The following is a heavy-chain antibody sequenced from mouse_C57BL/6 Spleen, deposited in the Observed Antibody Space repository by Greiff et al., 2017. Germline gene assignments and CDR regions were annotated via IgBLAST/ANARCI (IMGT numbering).Heavy chain of an antibody. D-gene: IGHD4-1*01. V-gene: IGHV1-64*01. Sequence: QVQLQQPGAELVKPGASVKLSFKASGYTFTSYWMHWVKQRPGQGLEWIGMIHPNSGSTNYNEKFKSKATLTVDKSSSTAYMQLSSLTSEDSAVYYCARGLTGAVFDYWGQGTTLTVSS. CDR3: ARGLTGAVFDY. CDR2: IHPNSGST. J-gene: IGHJ2*01. CDR1: GYTFTSYW.